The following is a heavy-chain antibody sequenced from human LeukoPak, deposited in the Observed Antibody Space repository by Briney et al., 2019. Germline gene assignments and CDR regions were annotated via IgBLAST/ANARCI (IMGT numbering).Heavy chain of an antibody. V-gene: IGHV1-69*13. CDR2: IIAIFGTA. D-gene: IGHD6-13*01. CDR3: ARGEIAAADTGWYYYMDV. J-gene: IGHJ6*03. Sequence: GASVKVSCNASGGTFSSYAISWVRQAPGQGLEWMGGIIAIFGTANYAQKFQGRVTITADESTSTAYMELSSLRSEDTAVYYCARGEIAAADTGWYYYMDVWGKGTTVTVSS. CDR1: GGTFSSYA.